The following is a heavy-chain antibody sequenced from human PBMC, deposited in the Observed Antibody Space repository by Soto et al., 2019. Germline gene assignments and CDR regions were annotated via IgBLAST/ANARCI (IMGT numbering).Heavy chain of an antibody. Sequence: ASVKVSCKVSGYTLTELSMHWVRQAPGKGLEWMGGFDPEDGETIYAQKFQGRVTMTEDTSTDTAYMELSSLRSEDTAVYYCATRTYGSGSSNWSDPWGQGTLVTVSS. D-gene: IGHD3-10*01. V-gene: IGHV1-24*01. CDR2: FDPEDGET. J-gene: IGHJ5*02. CDR1: GYTLTELS. CDR3: ATRTYGSGSSNWSDP.